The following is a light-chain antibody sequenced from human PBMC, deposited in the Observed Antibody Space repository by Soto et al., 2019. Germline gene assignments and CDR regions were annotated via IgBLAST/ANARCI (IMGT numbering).Light chain of an antibody. V-gene: IGKV1-5*03. CDR3: QQYNSYSPT. J-gene: IGKJ1*01. CDR2: KAS. Sequence: DIRMTQSPSTVCGSXGDRVTIGCRTRQRISSFLAWYQQKPGRAPKLXXYKASSLESGVPPRFSGSGSGTAFTPTISSRQPEDFATYYGQQYNSYSPTFGQGTKVDIK. CDR1: QRISSF.